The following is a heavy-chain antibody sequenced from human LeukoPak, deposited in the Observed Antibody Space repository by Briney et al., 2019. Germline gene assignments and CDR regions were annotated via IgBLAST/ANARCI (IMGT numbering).Heavy chain of an antibody. Sequence: GGSLRLSCAASGFTFSSYSMIWVRQAPGKGLEWVSSISSSSSYIYYADSVKGRFTISRENAKNSLYLQMNSLRGEDTAVYYCAREGIAAAFFDYWGQGTLVTVSS. CDR2: ISSSSSYI. V-gene: IGHV3-21*01. J-gene: IGHJ4*02. D-gene: IGHD6-25*01. CDR3: AREGIAAAFFDY. CDR1: GFTFSSYS.